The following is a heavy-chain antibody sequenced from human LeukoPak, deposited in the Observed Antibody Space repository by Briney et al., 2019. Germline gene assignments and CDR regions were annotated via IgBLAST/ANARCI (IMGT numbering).Heavy chain of an antibody. V-gene: IGHV4-4*07. CDR3: ARDPIAVVPAALTDYYYYGMDV. D-gene: IGHD2-2*01. CDR1: GGSISSYY. J-gene: IGHJ6*02. Sequence: SETLSLTCTVSGGSISSYYWSWIRQPAGKGLEWIGRIYTSGSTNYNPSLKSRVTMSVDTSKNQFSLKLSSVTAADTAVYYCARDPIAVVPAALTDYYYYGMDVWGQGTTVTVSS. CDR2: IYTSGST.